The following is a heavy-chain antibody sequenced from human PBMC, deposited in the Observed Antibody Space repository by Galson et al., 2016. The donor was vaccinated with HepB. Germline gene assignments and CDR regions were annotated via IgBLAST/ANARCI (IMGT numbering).Heavy chain of an antibody. CDR1: GFALSSYG. V-gene: IGHV3-30*03. Sequence: SLRLSCAVSGFALSSYGMHWVRQVPGKGLEWVADISCDGGKQHYADSVKGRFSISRDTSRVYLQMSSLTPADTGLYYCARDYSYSSNWPGYWGQGTLVIVSS. D-gene: IGHD7-27*01. CDR2: ISCDGGKQ. J-gene: IGHJ4*02. CDR3: ARDYSYSSNWPGY.